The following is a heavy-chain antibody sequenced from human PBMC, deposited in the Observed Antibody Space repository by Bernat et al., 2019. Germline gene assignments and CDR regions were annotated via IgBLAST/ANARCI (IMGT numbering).Heavy chain of an antibody. D-gene: IGHD3-10*01. Sequence: QVQLVQSGAEVKKPGASVKVSCKASGYTFTSYAMHWVRQAPGQRLEWMGWINDGNGNTKYSQKFQGRVTITRDTSASTAYMELSSVRSEDTAVYYCARGVWFGELFVYWGQGTLVTVSS. CDR2: INDGNGNT. J-gene: IGHJ4*02. CDR3: ARGVWFGELFVY. V-gene: IGHV1-3*01. CDR1: GYTFTSYA.